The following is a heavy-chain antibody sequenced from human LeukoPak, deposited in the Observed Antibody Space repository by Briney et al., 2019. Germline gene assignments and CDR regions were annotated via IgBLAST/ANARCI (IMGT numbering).Heavy chain of an antibody. J-gene: IGHJ4*02. CDR1: GGSISSSSYY. V-gene: IGHV4-61*02. D-gene: IGHD6-19*01. CDR2: IYTSGST. Sequence: PSETLSLTCTVSGGSISSSSYYWSWIRQPAGKGLEWIGRIYTSGSTNYNPSLKSRVTISVDTSKNQFSLKLNSVTAADTAVYYCARVDHSGWVDYWGQGTLVTVSS. CDR3: ARVDHSGWVDY.